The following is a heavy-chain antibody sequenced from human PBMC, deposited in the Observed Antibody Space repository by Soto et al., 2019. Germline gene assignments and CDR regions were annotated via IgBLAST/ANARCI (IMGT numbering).Heavy chain of an antibody. Sequence: QVQLVQSGAEVKKPGSSVKVSCKASGGTFSSYAISWVRQAPGQGLEWMGGIIPIFGTANYAQKFQGRVTMTADKSTSTAYLELSSLRSEDTAVYYCARDYPPGYGGNLGDYWGQGTLVTVSS. V-gene: IGHV1-69*06. J-gene: IGHJ4*02. CDR1: GGTFSSYA. D-gene: IGHD4-17*01. CDR3: ARDYPPGYGGNLGDY. CDR2: IIPIFGTA.